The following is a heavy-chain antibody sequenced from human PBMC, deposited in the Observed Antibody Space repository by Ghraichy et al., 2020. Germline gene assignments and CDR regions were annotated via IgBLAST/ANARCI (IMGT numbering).Heavy chain of an antibody. Sequence: SCAASGFTFSSYWMSWVRQAPGKGLEWVATIKADGSEKSYVDSVKGRFTISRDHAKNSLYLQMNSLRAEDTAVYYCARDRYCSSNSCYSAALDYWGQGTLVTVSS. CDR3: ARDRYCSSNSCYSAALDY. D-gene: IGHD2-2*01. CDR2: IKADGSEK. V-gene: IGHV3-7*03. J-gene: IGHJ4*02. CDR1: GFTFSSYW.